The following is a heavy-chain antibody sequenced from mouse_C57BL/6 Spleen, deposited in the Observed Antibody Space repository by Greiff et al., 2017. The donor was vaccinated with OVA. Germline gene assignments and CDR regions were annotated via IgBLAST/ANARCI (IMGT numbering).Heavy chain of an antibody. V-gene: IGHV10-3*01. J-gene: IGHJ2*01. D-gene: IGHD3-3*01. CDR2: IRSKSSNYAT. CDR1: GFTFNTYA. CDR3: VREGDGVYYFDY. Sequence: EVQGVESGGGLVQPKGSLKLSCAASGFTFNTYAMHWVRQAPGKGLEWVARIRSKSSNYATYYADSVKDRFTISRDDSQSILYLRMNNLKTEDTAMYYCVREGDGVYYFDYWGQGTTLTVSS.